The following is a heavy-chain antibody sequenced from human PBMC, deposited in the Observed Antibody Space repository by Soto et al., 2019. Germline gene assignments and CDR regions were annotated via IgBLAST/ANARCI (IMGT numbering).Heavy chain of an antibody. V-gene: IGHV1-18*01. Sequence: QVQLVQSGAEVKKPGASVKVSCKASGYTFNSYGISWVRQAPGQGIEWMGWISAYNGNTKYAQKLQGRVTMTTDTSTSTADMELRSLRSDDTAVDYCAREPNYFDYWGQGTLVTVAS. CDR1: GYTFNSYG. CDR2: ISAYNGNT. CDR3: AREPNYFDY. J-gene: IGHJ4*02.